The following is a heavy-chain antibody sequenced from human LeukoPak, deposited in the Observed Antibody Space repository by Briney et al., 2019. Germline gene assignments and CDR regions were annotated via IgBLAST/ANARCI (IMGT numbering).Heavy chain of an antibody. V-gene: IGHV1-2*02. Sequence: ASVKVSCKASGYTFTGYYMHWVRQAPGQGLEWMGWINPNSGGTNYAQKFQGRVTMTRDTSISTAYMELSRLRSDDTAVHYCARESGVVVAAKLDYWGQGTLVTVSS. CDR2: INPNSGGT. J-gene: IGHJ4*02. CDR3: ARESGVVVAAKLDY. CDR1: GYTFTGYY. D-gene: IGHD2-15*01.